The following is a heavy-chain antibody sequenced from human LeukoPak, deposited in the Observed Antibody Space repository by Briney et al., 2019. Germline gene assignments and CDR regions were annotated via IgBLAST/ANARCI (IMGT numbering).Heavy chain of an antibody. Sequence: ASVKVSCKASRYTFTVYYIHWVRQAPGQGLEWMGWINPNSGGTNYAQKFQGRVTMTRDTSISTAYMELSRLRSDDTAVYYCARFTVDTAHGVSDWGQGTLVTVSS. CDR3: ARFTVDTAHGVSD. J-gene: IGHJ4*02. CDR1: RYTFTVYY. CDR2: INPNSGGT. D-gene: IGHD5-18*01. V-gene: IGHV1-2*02.